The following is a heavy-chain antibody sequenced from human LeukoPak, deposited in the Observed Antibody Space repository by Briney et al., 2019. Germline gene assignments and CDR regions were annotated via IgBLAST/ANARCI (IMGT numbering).Heavy chain of an antibody. D-gene: IGHD3-10*01. V-gene: IGHV1-2*02. J-gene: IGHJ6*02. CDR2: INPNSGGT. Sequence: ASVKVSCKASGYTFTGYYMHWVRQAPGQGLEWMGWINPNSGGTNYAQKFQGRVTMTRDTSISTAYMELSRLRSDDTAVYYCARDGGFSEGYYYYGMDVWGQGTTVTVS. CDR1: GYTFTGYY. CDR3: ARDGGFSEGYYYYGMDV.